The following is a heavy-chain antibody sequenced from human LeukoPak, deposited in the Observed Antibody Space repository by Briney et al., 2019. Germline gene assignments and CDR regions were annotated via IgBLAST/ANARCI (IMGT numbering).Heavy chain of an antibody. D-gene: IGHD3-10*01. CDR3: ARDAPPGVRGVIRWFDP. Sequence: SVKVSCKASGGTFSSYAISWVRQAPGQGLEWMGRIIPIFDTTNYAQNFQGRVRISTDESTSTAYVEVSSLRSEDTAVYYCARDAPPGVRGVIRWFDPWGQGTLATVSS. J-gene: IGHJ5*02. CDR1: GGTFSSYA. V-gene: IGHV1-69*05. CDR2: IIPIFDTT.